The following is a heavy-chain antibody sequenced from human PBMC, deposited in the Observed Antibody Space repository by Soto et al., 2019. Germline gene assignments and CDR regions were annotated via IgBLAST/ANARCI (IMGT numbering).Heavy chain of an antibody. J-gene: IGHJ4*02. CDR1: GGAFNGYY. Sequence: QVHLQQWGAGLLKPSETLSLTCAVNGGAFNGYYWTWIRQSPGKGLQWIGEINHSGTVDYNPSLKGRVTFSIDTSTKQFSLAVPSVTAADTAVYYCARAGAARVRVSIGGFDYWGQGTLVTVSS. D-gene: IGHD3-10*01. CDR2: INHSGTV. CDR3: ARAGAARVRVSIGGFDY. V-gene: IGHV4-34*01.